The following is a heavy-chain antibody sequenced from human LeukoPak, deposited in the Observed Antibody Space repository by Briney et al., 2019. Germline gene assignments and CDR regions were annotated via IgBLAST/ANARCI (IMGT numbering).Heavy chain of an antibody. CDR2: IHTGSSPT. D-gene: IGHD3-10*01. Sequence: PGGSLRLSYEGSGFTFSSYEMNWVRQAPGKGLEWVSYIHTGSSPTSYADSVKGRFTISRDNAKNSLYLQMNSLRAEDTAVYYCARVRSYFYYYYMDVWGKGTMVTVSS. J-gene: IGHJ6*03. CDR3: ARVRSYFYYYYMDV. CDR1: GFTFSSYE. V-gene: IGHV3-48*03.